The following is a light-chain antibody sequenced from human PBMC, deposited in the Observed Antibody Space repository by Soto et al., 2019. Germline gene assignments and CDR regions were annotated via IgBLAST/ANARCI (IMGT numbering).Light chain of an antibody. CDR3: TSYTSSSTPYV. CDR1: SSDVGGYTY. V-gene: IGLV2-14*01. J-gene: IGLJ1*01. Sequence: QSALTQPASVSGSPGQSITISCAGTSSDVGGYTYVSWYQQHPGKAPKLMIYDVSNRPSGVSNRFSGPKSGNTASLTISGLQAEDEADYYCTSYTSSSTPYVFGGGTKLTVL. CDR2: DVS.